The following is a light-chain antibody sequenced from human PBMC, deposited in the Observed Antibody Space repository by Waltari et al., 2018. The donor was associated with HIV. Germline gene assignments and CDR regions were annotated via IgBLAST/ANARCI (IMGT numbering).Light chain of an antibody. CDR3: SSYTSGSAVL. CDR1: SSDVGAYNY. V-gene: IGLV2-14*01. CDR2: EVS. Sequence: QSALTQPAPVSGSPGQSITISCTGSSSDVGAYNYVSWYQQHPVKAPKLIIYEVSNRPSGVSNRFSGSKSGSTASLTISGLQAEDEADYYCSSYTSGSAVLFGGGTKVTVL. J-gene: IGLJ2*01.